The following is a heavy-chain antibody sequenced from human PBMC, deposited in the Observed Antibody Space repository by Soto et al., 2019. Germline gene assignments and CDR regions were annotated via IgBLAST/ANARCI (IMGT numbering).Heavy chain of an antibody. CDR2: IHYGGST. D-gene: IGHD3-16*01. J-gene: IGHJ6*03. Sequence: QVQLQESGPGLAKPSETLSLTCTVSGGSISGSSYWGWIRQPPGKGLEWIGSIHYGGSTYYSPSLKTRVTISVDTSKDQFSLKLSSVTAADTAVYYCARHVGGGVVVNXYYDMDVWGKGTKVTV. V-gene: IGHV4-39*01. CDR1: GGSISGSSY. CDR3: ARHVGGGVVVNXYYDMDV.